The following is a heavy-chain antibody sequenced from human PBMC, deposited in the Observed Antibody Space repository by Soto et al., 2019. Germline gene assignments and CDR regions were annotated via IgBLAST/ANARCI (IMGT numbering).Heavy chain of an antibody. J-gene: IGHJ6*02. CDR2: MNPNSGNT. D-gene: IGHD3-3*01. Sequence: QVQLVQSGAEVKKPGASVKVSCKASGYTFTSYDINWVRQATGQGLEWMGWMNPNSGNTGYAQKFQGRVTMTRNTSISTDYMELSSLRSEDTAVYYCASETYYDFWSGYFHYYYYGMDVWGQGTTVTVSS. CDR3: ASETYYDFWSGYFHYYYYGMDV. CDR1: GYTFTSYD. V-gene: IGHV1-8*01.